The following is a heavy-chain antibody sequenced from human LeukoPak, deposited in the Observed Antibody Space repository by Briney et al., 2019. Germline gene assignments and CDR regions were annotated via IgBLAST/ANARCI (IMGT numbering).Heavy chain of an antibody. Sequence: SVKVSCKASGGTFSSYAISWVRQAPGQGLEWMGRIIPILGIANYAQKFQGRVTITADKSTSTAYMELSSLRSEDTAVYYCARDGAASSGSTNFDYWGQGTLVTVSS. CDR3: ARDGAASSGSTNFDY. D-gene: IGHD3-22*01. CDR1: GGTFSSYA. J-gene: IGHJ4*02. V-gene: IGHV1-69*04. CDR2: IIPILGIA.